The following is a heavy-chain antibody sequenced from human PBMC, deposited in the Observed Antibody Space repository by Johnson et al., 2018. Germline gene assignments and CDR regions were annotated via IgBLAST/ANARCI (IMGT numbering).Heavy chain of an antibody. CDR3: VRDPGGWGMDV. V-gene: IGHV3-13*01. Sequence: VQLVQSGGGLVQPGGSLRLSCAASGFSFSSYDMHWVRQGTGKGLEWVSYIGRAGDTYYQGSVKGRFTISRENAKNSLYLQMNSRTAGDTAVYYCVRDPGGWGMDVGGEGTTVTVAS. J-gene: IGHJ6*04. D-gene: IGHD3-10*01. CDR2: IGRAGDT. CDR1: GFSFSSYD.